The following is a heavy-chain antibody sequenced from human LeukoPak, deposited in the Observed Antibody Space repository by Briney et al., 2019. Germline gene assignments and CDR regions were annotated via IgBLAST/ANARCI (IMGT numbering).Heavy chain of an antibody. J-gene: IGHJ4*02. D-gene: IGHD5-18*01. CDR3: ARGRGYSHELFFDY. CDR1: GGSFSGYY. CDR2: INHSGST. V-gene: IGHV4-34*01. Sequence: PSETLSLNCAVYGGSFSGYYWSWIRQPPGKGLEWIGEINHSGSTNYNPSLKSRVTISVDTSKNQFSLKLSSVTAADTAVYYCARGRGYSHELFFDYWGQGTLVTVSS.